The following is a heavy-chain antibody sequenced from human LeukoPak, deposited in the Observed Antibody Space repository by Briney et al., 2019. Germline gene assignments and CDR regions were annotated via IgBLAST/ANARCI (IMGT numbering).Heavy chain of an antibody. CDR2: ISYDGSNK. CDR1: GFTFSSYA. Sequence: PGGSLRLSCAASGFTFSSYAMHWVRQAPGKGLGWVAVISYDGSNKYYAYSVKGRFTISRDNSKNTLYLQMNSLRAEDTAVYYCARDARTQELLWFGELLSRGAFDIWGQGTMVTVSS. CDR3: ARDARTQELLWFGELLSRGAFDI. V-gene: IGHV3-30*01. J-gene: IGHJ3*02. D-gene: IGHD3-10*01.